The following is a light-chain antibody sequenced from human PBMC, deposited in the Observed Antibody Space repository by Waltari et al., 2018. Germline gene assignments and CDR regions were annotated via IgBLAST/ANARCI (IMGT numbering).Light chain of an antibody. CDR2: EVQ. CDR3: SSYGGSKV. CDR1: SSYLGGNHS. J-gene: IGLJ3*02. Sequence: QSVLTQPPSPSGSPGPSVTLPCTGTSSYLGGNHSGSWYQQHPGKAPKLMIYEVQKPPSGVPDRFSGSKSGNTASLTVSGLQAEDEADYYCSSYGGSKVFGGGTKLTVL. V-gene: IGLV2-8*01.